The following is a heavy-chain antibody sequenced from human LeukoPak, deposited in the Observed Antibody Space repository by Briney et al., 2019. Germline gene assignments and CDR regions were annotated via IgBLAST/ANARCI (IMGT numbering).Heavy chain of an antibody. Sequence: PGGSLRLSCTASGLTFSTSGFNWVRQAPGKGLEWVSSISSSSSYIYYADSVKGRFTISRDNAKNSLYLQMNSLRAEDTAVYYCARDKAVVVPAAMDGWFDPWGQGTLVTVSS. CDR2: ISSSSSYI. J-gene: IGHJ5*02. CDR1: GLTFSTSG. V-gene: IGHV3-21*01. D-gene: IGHD2-2*01. CDR3: ARDKAVVVPAAMDGWFDP.